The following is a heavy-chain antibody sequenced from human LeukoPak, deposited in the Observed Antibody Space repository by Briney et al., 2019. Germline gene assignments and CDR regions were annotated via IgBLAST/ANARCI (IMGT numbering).Heavy chain of an antibody. CDR2: INHSGST. CDR3: ASLQKPGWFDP. J-gene: IGHJ5*02. Sequence: SETLSLTCAVYGGSFSGYYWSWIRQPPGKGLEWIGEINHSGSTNYNPSLKSRVTISVDTSKNQFSQKLSSVTAADTALYYCASLQKPGWFDPWGQGTLVTVSS. V-gene: IGHV4-34*01. D-gene: IGHD4-11*01. CDR1: GGSFSGYY.